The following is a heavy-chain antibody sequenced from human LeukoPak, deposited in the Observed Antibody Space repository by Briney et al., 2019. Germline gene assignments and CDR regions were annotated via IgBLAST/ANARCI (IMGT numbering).Heavy chain of an antibody. V-gene: IGHV3-30*02. J-gene: IGHJ4*02. CDR3: AKDRRFQDDSSGYLSFALDY. D-gene: IGHD3-22*01. CDR2: IRYDGSNK. Sequence: GGSLRLSCAASGFTFSSYGMHWVRQAPGKGLEWVAFIRYDGSNKYYADSVKGRFTISRDNSKNTLYLQMNSLRAEDTAVYYCAKDRRFQDDSSGYLSFALDYWGQGTLVTVSS. CDR1: GFTFSSYG.